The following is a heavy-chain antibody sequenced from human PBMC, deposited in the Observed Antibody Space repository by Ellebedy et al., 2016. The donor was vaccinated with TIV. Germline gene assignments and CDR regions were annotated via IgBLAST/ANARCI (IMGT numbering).Heavy chain of an antibody. CDR3: ARRSSYWSALDF. V-gene: IGHV4-39*01. CDR1: GGSISITSYY. J-gene: IGHJ4*02. D-gene: IGHD6-19*01. CDR2: IYYDGST. Sequence: MPSETLSLTCTVSGGSISITSYYWGWIRQPPGKGLEWIGSIYYDGSTSYNPSLKRRVTISKATSKNQFSLKLTSVTAADTAVYYCARRSSYWSALDFWGQGTLATVSS.